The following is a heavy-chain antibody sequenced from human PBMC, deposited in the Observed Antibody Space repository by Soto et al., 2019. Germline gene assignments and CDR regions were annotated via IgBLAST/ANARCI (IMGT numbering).Heavy chain of an antibody. CDR3: ARVRCFNGLCHTADYGMDV. J-gene: IGHJ6*02. D-gene: IGHD2-8*01. V-gene: IGHV1-69*13. CDR2: IIPISGTT. CDR1: GDVFRSYG. Sequence: SVKVSCKASGDVFRSYGINWVRQAPGQGLEWMGGIIPISGTTNYAQKFQGRVAITADESTDTVYMELSRPRSEDTAVYFCARVRCFNGLCHTADYGMDVWGQGTTVTVSS.